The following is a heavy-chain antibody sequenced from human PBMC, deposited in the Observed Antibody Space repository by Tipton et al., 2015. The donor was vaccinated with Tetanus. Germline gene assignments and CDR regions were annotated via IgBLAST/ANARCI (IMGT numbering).Heavy chain of an antibody. CDR1: GGSFSDGAYY. CDR2: IYYSGST. D-gene: IGHD2-2*01. CDR3: AREVPAAGHFDS. V-gene: IGHV4-31*03. Sequence: TLSLTCTVSGGSFSDGAYYWSWIRQRPGKGLEWIGCIYYSGSTIYNPSLKSRVTVSVDTSKNQFSLRLDSVTAADTAVYYCAREVPAAGHFDSWGQGTLVTVSS. J-gene: IGHJ4*02.